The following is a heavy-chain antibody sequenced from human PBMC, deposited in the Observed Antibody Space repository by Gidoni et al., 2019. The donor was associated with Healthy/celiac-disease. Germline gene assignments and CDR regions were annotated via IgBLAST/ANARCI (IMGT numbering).Heavy chain of an antibody. J-gene: IGHJ6*02. CDR3: TTDWREGTMIGYGMDV. D-gene: IGHD3-22*01. CDR2: IKSKTDGGTT. Sequence: EVQLVESGGGLVKPGGSLRLSCAASGFTFSNAWMSWVRQAPGKGLEWVGRIKSKTDGGTTDYAAPVKGRFTISRDDSKNTLYLQMNSLKTEDTAVYYCTTDWREGTMIGYGMDVWGQGTTVTVSS. CDR1: GFTFSNAW. V-gene: IGHV3-15*01.